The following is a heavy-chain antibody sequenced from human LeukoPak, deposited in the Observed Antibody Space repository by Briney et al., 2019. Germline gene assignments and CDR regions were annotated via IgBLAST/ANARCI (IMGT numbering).Heavy chain of an antibody. CDR1: GGSFSGYY. Sequence: PSETLSLTCAVYGGSFSGYYWSGIRQPPGKGLEWIGEINHSGSTNYNPSLKSRVTISVDTPKNQFSLKLSSVTAADTAVYYCARLLTGYYRTPHFDYWGQGTLVTVSS. D-gene: IGHD3-9*01. J-gene: IGHJ4*02. CDR2: INHSGST. V-gene: IGHV4-34*01. CDR3: ARLLTGYYRTPHFDY.